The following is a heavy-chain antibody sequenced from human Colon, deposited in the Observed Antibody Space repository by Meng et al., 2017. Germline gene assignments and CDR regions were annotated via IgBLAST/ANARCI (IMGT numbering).Heavy chain of an antibody. Sequence: GESLKISCAASGFTFSNFAMHWVRQGPGKGLEWLSFISYDGSHSYYADSVRGRFTVSRDNSKNELYLQMNNLKAEDTAVYYCARGNLMFSMIEVAANPNFDYWGQSTLVTVSS. D-gene: IGHD3-22*01. J-gene: IGHJ4*02. CDR1: GFTFSNFA. V-gene: IGHV3-30*04. CDR2: ISYDGSHS. CDR3: ARGNLMFSMIEVAANPNFDY.